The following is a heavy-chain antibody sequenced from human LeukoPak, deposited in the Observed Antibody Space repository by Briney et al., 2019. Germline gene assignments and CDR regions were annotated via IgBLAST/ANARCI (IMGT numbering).Heavy chain of an antibody. D-gene: IGHD3-10*01. CDR1: GFTFSRQS. Sequence: PGGSLRLSCAASGFTFSRQSMNWVRQAPGKGLEWVAHIQQGGSEKYYVDSVKGRFTISRDNAKNSLYLQMNSLRAEDTALYFCATEAYYNFDYWGQGTLVTVSS. CDR3: ATEAYYNFDY. V-gene: IGHV3-7*01. J-gene: IGHJ4*02. CDR2: IQQGGSEK.